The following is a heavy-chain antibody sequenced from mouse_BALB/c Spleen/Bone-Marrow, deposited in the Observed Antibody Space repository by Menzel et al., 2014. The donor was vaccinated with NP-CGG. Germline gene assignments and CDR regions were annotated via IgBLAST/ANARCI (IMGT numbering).Heavy chain of an antibody. CDR3: ARSRGGFYFDY. CDR2: ILPGSCST. V-gene: IGHV1-9*01. CDR1: GYTFSSYW. D-gene: IGHD1-1*01. Sequence: QVQLKESGAELMKPGASVKISCKATGYTFSSYWIEWVKQRPGHGLEWIGEILPGSCSTNYNEKFKGKATFTADTSSNTAYMQLSSLTSEDSAVYYCARSRGGFYFDYWAQGTTLTVSS. J-gene: IGHJ2*01.